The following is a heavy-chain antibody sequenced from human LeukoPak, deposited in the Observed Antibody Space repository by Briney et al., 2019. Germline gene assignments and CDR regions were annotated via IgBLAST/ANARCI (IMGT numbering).Heavy chain of an antibody. Sequence: PGGSLRLSCAASGFTFSGSAMHWVRQASGKGLEWVGRIRSKANSYATAYAASEKGRFTISRDASKNTAYLQMNSLKTEDTAVYYCTSMTTVNYWGQGTLVTVSS. J-gene: IGHJ4*02. CDR2: IRSKANSYAT. CDR1: GFTFSGSA. D-gene: IGHD4-17*01. V-gene: IGHV3-73*01. CDR3: TSMTTVNY.